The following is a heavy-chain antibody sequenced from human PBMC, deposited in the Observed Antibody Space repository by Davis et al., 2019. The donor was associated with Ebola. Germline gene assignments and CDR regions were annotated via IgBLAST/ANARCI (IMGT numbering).Heavy chain of an antibody. CDR2: IYYSGST. CDR3: ARGLRYDSSGPGY. J-gene: IGHJ4*02. CDR1: GGSISSGGYS. D-gene: IGHD3-22*01. V-gene: IGHV4-30-4*07. Sequence: SQTLSLTCAVSGGSISSGGYSWSWIRQPPGKGLEWIGYIYYSGSTYYNPSLKSRGTISVDTSKNQFSLKLRSVTAADTAVYYCARGLRYDSSGPGYWGQGTLVTVSS.